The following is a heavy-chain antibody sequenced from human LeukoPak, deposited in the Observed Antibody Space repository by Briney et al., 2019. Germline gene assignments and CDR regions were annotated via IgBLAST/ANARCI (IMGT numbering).Heavy chain of an antibody. V-gene: IGHV1-69-2*01. J-gene: IGHJ3*02. D-gene: IGHD3-16*01. Sequence: ASVKISCKVSGYTFTDYYMHWVQQAPGKGLEWMELADPEDGETIYAEKFQGRVTITADTSTDTAYMELSSLRSEDTAVYYCATDMKLISGQNYWGNPLPAFDIWGQGTMVTVSS. CDR2: ADPEDGET. CDR1: GYTFTDYY. CDR3: ATDMKLISGQNYWGNPLPAFDI.